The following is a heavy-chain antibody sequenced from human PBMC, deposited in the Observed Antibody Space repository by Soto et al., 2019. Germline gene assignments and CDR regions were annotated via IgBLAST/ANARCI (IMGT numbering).Heavy chain of an antibody. J-gene: IGHJ5*02. D-gene: IGHD3-16*01. Sequence: ASLKVPCQASGYTFTGYYMHWVRQAPGQGLEWMGWINPNSVGTNYSQNFQGRLTMTRDTSITTANMGLRGLRSNVTVVYYRAREDGGGYGIRLDPWGKGTLVTVSS. CDR3: AREDGGGYGIRLDP. V-gene: IGHV1-2*02. CDR2: INPNSVGT. CDR1: GYTFTGYY.